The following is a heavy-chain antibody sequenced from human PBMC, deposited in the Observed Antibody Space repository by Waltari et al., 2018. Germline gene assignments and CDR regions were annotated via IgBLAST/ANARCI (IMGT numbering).Heavy chain of an antibody. Sequence: QVQLQESGPGLVKSSETLSLTCSVSGVSVSNYFWNXVRQAPGKGPEWIGYSRSSGDTKQNPSLKSRVTXSVDTSRNEFSXRLSSVTAADTAIYYCAXWESGWRAFHXWGRGTLVTVSS. V-gene: IGHV4-4*08. J-gene: IGHJ3*02. CDR1: GVSVSNYF. D-gene: IGHD6-19*01. CDR3: AXWESGWRAFHX. CDR2: SRSSGDT.